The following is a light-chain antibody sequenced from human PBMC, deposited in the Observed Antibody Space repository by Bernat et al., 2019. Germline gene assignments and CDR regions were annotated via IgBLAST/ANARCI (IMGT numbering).Light chain of an antibody. CDR3: SAWDRSLSAWV. CDR1: SNNVDYQG. J-gene: IGLJ2*01. Sequence: QAGLTQPPSVSRDLRQTATLTCTGNSNNVDYQGAAWLQQHQGHPPKLLSYRDNNRPSGISERFSASRSGNTASLTITGLQPEDEADYYCSAWDRSLSAWVFGGGTKLTVL. V-gene: IGLV10-54*04. CDR2: RDN.